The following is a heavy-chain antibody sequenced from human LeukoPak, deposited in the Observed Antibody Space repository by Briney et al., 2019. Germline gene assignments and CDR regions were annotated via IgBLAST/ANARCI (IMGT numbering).Heavy chain of an antibody. CDR1: GFTFSSYG. CDR2: ISYDGSNK. V-gene: IGHV3-30*18. J-gene: IGHJ2*01. CDR3: AKGYCSSTSCHTGGDWYFDL. Sequence: GGSLRLSCAASGFTFSSYGMHWVRQAPGKGLEWVAVISYDGSNKYYADSVKGRFTISRDNSKNTLYLQMNSLRAEDTAVYYCAKGYCSSTSCHTGGDWYFDLWGRGTLVTVSS. D-gene: IGHD2-2*02.